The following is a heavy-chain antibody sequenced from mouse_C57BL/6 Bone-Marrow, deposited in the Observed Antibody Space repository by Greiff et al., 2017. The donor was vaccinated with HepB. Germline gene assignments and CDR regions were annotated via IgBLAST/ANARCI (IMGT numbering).Heavy chain of an antibody. D-gene: IGHD2-1*01. J-gene: IGHJ4*01. Sequence: DVKLVESGGDLVKPGGSLKLSCAASGFTFSSYGMSWVRQTPDKRLEWVATISSGGSYTYYPDSVKGRFTISRDNAKNTLYLQMSSLKSEDTAMYYCARRAYGNYWGQGTSVTVSS. CDR2: ISSGGSYT. CDR3: ARRAYGNY. CDR1: GFTFSSYG. V-gene: IGHV5-6*02.